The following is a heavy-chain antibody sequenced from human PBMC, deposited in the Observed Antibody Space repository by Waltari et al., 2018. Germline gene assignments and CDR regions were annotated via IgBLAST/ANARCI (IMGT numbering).Heavy chain of an antibody. J-gene: IGHJ6*03. CDR2: LHHSGST. V-gene: IGHV4-38-2*01. Sequence: QVQLQESGPGLVKPSETLSLTCAVSGYSISSGYYWVWIRQPLGKGLEWIGSLHHSGSTDYNPSLRSRVTISVDTSKNQFSLKLSSVTAADTAVHYCARAVRCSGGSCESHYMDVWGKGTTVTVSS. D-gene: IGHD2-15*01. CDR1: GYSISSGYY. CDR3: ARAVRCSGGSCESHYMDV.